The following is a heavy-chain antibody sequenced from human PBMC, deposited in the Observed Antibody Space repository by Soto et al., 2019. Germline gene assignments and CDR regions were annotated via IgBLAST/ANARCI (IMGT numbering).Heavy chain of an antibody. CDR2: ISGSGGST. J-gene: IGHJ4*01. Sequence: EVQLLESGGGLVQPGGSLRLSCAASGFTFSNYAMNWVRQAPGKGLEWVSAISGSGGSTYYADSVKGRFTISRDNSNKPLYLQMHSLRAETMAGYYCAKDTRVDYTDSGSASYWGHRKLVTVSS. CDR1: GFTFSNYA. CDR3: AKDTRVDYTDSGSASY. V-gene: IGHV3-23*01. D-gene: IGHD3-10*01.